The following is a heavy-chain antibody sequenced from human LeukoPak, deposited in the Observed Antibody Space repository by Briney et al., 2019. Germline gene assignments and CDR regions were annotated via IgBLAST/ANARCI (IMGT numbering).Heavy chain of an antibody. CDR1: GYTLTELS. CDR2: FDPEDGET. J-gene: IGHJ4*02. D-gene: IGHD3-10*01. CDR3: ATEALAPHYYGSGSYMGPYYFDY. Sequence: ASVKVSCKVSGYTLTELSMHWVRQAPGKGLEWMGGFDPEDGETIYAQKFQGRVTMTEDTSTDTAYMELSSLRSEDTAVYYCATEALAPHYYGSGSYMGPYYFDYWGQGILVTVSS. V-gene: IGHV1-24*01.